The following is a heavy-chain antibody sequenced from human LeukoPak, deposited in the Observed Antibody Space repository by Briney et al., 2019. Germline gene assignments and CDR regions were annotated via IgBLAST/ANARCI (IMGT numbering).Heavy chain of an antibody. J-gene: IGHJ4*02. V-gene: IGHV3-21*01. Sequence: ETLSLTCTVSGVSISSSSNYWGWIRQPPGKGLEWVSSISSSSSYIYYADSVKGRFTISRDNAKNSLYLQMNSLRAEDTAVYYCARGRDLATIYDYWGQGTLVTVSS. CDR3: ARGRDLATIYDY. CDR1: GVSISSSS. CDR2: ISSSSSYI. D-gene: IGHD5-12*01.